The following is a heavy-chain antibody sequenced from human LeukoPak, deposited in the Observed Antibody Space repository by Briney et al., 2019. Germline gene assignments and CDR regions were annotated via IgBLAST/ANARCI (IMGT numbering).Heavy chain of an antibody. CDR2: IYHSGNT. D-gene: IGHD3-22*01. Sequence: PSETLSLTCTVSDYSITGGYYWGWIRQSAGKGLEWIGSIYHSGNTYYNPSLKSRVTISMDTAKNQFSLKLTSVTAADTAVYYCAGKFYYDTSGYFYADWWGQGTLVTVSS. J-gene: IGHJ4*02. V-gene: IGHV4-38-2*02. CDR1: DYSITGGYY. CDR3: AGKFYYDTSGYFYADW.